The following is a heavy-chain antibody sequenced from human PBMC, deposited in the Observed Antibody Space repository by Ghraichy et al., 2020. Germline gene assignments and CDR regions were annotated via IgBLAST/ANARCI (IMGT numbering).Heavy chain of an antibody. J-gene: IGHJ6*03. Sequence: SVKVSCKASGGTFSSYAISWVRQAPGQGLEWMGGIIPIFGTANYAQKFQGRVTITADESTSTAYMELSSLRSEDTAVYYCARVIAWELHSHYYYMDVWGKGTTVTVSS. CDR2: IIPIFGTA. CDR1: GGTFSSYA. V-gene: IGHV1-69*13. D-gene: IGHD1-26*01. CDR3: ARVIAWELHSHYYYMDV.